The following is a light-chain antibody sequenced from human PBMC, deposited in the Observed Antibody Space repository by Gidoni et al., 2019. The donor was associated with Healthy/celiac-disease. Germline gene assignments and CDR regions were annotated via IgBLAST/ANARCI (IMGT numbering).Light chain of an antibody. Sequence: EIVLTQSPATLSLSPGERANLSCSASQSVSSYLAWYQQKPGQAPRLLIYDASNRATGIPARFSGSGSGTDFTLTISSLEPEDFAVYYCQQRSNWHPLTFGGXTKVEIK. V-gene: IGKV3-11*01. CDR2: DAS. CDR1: QSVSSY. CDR3: QQRSNWHPLT. J-gene: IGKJ4*01.